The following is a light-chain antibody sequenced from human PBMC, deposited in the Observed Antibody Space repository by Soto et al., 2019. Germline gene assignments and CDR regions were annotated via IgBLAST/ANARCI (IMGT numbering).Light chain of an antibody. V-gene: IGKV3-15*01. CDR2: GAS. CDR3: QQYNNWPQT. CDR1: QSVSSN. J-gene: IGKJ1*01. Sequence: EIVMTQSPATLSVSPGESATLSCRASQSVSSNLAWYQQKPGQAPRLLIYGASTRATGIPARFSGSGSGTEFTLTICSLQSEDFAVYYCQQYNNWPQTFGQGSKV.